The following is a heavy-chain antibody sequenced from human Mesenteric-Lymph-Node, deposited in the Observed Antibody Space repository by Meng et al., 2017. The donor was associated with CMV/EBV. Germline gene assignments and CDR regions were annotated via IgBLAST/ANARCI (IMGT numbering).Heavy chain of an antibody. CDR2: INSDGSST. CDR3: ARERGNDYGDYVRGLDY. J-gene: IGHJ4*02. V-gene: IGHV3-74*01. CDR1: GFTFSSYW. D-gene: IGHD4-17*01. Sequence: GESLKISCAASGFTFSSYWMHWVRQAPGKGLVWVSRINSDGSSTSYADSVKGRFTISRDNAKNSLYLQMNTLRAEDTAVYYCARERGNDYGDYVRGLDYWGQGTLVTVSS.